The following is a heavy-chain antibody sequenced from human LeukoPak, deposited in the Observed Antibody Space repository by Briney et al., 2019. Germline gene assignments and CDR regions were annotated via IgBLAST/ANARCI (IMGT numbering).Heavy chain of an antibody. CDR1: GGTFSSYA. Sequence: SVKVSCKASGGTFSSYAISWVRQAPGQGLEWMGGIIPIFGTANYAQKFQGRVTITADESTSTAYMELSSLRSEDTAVYYCARGGRRTSPYNWFDPWGQGTLVAVSS. V-gene: IGHV1-69*13. J-gene: IGHJ5*02. CDR3: ARGGRRTSPYNWFDP. D-gene: IGHD1-1*01. CDR2: IIPIFGTA.